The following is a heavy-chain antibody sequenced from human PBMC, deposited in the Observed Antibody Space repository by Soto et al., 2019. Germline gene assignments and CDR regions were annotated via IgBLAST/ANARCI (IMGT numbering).Heavy chain of an antibody. CDR2: IYWDGDK. D-gene: IGHD3-3*01. CDR1: GFSLSTSGAA. V-gene: IGHV2-5*02. CDR3: AHRATMTIFGLIIDNGIWFDP. J-gene: IGHJ5*02. Sequence: QINLIESGPTLVKPTQPLTLTCTFSGFSLSTSGAAVGWVRQPPGRALEWLALIYWDGDKRYNASLGNRLTITKDPSMTQVVLTLTNVDPADTATYYCAHRATMTIFGLIIDNGIWFDPWGQGTRVNVSS.